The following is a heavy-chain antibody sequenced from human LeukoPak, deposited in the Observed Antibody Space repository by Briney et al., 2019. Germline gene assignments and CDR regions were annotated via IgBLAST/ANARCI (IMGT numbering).Heavy chain of an antibody. V-gene: IGHV4-39*07. CDR1: GGSISSSSYY. Sequence: SSETLSLTCTVSGGSISSSSYYWGWIRQPPGKGLEWIGSIYYSGSTYYNPSLKSRVTISVDTSKNQFSLKLSSVTAADTAVYYCARNSRYGSGRGVDYWGQGTLVTVSS. CDR2: IYYSGST. CDR3: ARNSRYGSGRGVDY. D-gene: IGHD3-10*01. J-gene: IGHJ4*02.